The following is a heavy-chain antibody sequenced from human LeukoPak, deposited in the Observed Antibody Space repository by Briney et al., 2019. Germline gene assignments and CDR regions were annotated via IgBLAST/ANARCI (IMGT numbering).Heavy chain of an antibody. CDR2: IYYSGST. V-gene: IGHV4-59*01. CDR3: ARFLDMVPTIPSHFFNI. Sequence: PSETLSLTRTVSGGSISSYYWSWIRQPPGKGLEWIGYIYYSGSTNYNPSLKSRVTISVDTSKNQFSLKLSSVTAADTAVYYCARFLDMVPTIPSHFFNIGAKGKMATV. D-gene: IGHD5-12*01. CDR1: GGSISSYY. J-gene: IGHJ3*02.